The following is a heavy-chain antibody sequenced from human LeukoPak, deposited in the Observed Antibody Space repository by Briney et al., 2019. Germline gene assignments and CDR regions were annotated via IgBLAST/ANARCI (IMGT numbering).Heavy chain of an antibody. V-gene: IGHV1-69*13. D-gene: IGHD3-22*01. CDR1: GGTFSSYA. CDR2: IIPIFGTA. Sequence: SVKVSCKASGGTFSSYAISWVRQAPGQGLEWMGGIIPIFGTANYAQKFQGRVTNTADESTRTANMELSSLRSEDRAVYYCARRPYYYDSSGYYYSPNYFQQWGQGTLVTVSS. CDR3: ARRPYYYDSSGYYYSPNYFQQ. J-gene: IGHJ1*01.